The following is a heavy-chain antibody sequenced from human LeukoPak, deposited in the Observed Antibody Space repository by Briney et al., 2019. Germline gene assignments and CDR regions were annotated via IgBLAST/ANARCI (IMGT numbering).Heavy chain of an antibody. CDR3: ARFGYYYDSSGYYEKYYFDY. J-gene: IGHJ4*02. CDR2: IYHSGST. CDR1: GYSISSGYY. Sequence: SETLSLTCAVSGYSISSGYYWGWIRQPPGKGLEWIGSIYHSGSTYYNLSLKSRVTISVDTSTNEFSLKLRSVTAADTAVYFCARFGYYYDSSGYYEKYYFDYWGQGTRVTVSS. D-gene: IGHD3-22*01. V-gene: IGHV4-38-2*01.